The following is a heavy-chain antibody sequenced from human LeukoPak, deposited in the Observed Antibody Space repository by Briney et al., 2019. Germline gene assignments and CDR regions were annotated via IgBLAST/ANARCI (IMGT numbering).Heavy chain of an antibody. J-gene: IGHJ5*02. D-gene: IGHD2-15*01. CDR1: GFTFSSYA. CDR3: AKASALCTYSGNWFDP. Sequence: GGSLRLSCAASGFTFSSYAMSWVRQAPGRGLEWVSSISGTGDTTYYADSVKGRFTISRDNSMNTLYLQMNSLRAEDTAVYYCAKASALCTYSGNWFDPWRQGTLVTVSS. V-gene: IGHV3-23*01. CDR2: ISGTGDTT.